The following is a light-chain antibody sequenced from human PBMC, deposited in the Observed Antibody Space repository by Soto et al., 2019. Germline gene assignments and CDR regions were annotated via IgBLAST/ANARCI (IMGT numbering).Light chain of an antibody. CDR1: RNIDSW. CDR2: SAS. J-gene: IGKJ1*01. Sequence: DIRMTQSPSTLSASLGDRVTISCRASRNIDSWLAWYQQRPGGIPQLLIYSASNLQNGVPSRFSGSGSGTDFTLTINGQQPDDFATCYCQEFHSSSRTFGQGTRVDMK. V-gene: IGKV1-5*03. CDR3: QEFHSSSRT.